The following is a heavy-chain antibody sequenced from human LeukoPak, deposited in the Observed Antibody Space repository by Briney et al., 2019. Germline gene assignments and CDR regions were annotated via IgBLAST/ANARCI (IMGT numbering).Heavy chain of an antibody. D-gene: IGHD3-22*01. CDR2: MNPNSGNT. J-gene: IGHJ3*01. Sequence: ASVKVSCTASGYTFTSYDINWVRQATGQGLEWMGWMNPNSGNTGYAQKFQGRVTMTRNTSISTAYMELSSLRSEDTAVYYCARELFNYYDSSGLWGQGTMVTVSS. CDR3: ARELFNYYDSSGL. CDR1: GYTFTSYD. V-gene: IGHV1-8*01.